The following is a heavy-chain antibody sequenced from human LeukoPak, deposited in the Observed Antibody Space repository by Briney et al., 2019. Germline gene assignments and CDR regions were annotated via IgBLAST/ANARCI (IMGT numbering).Heavy chain of an antibody. D-gene: IGHD3-9*01. CDR1: GGSISSGDYY. Sequence: SETLSLTCTVSGGSISSGDYYWSWIRQPPGKGLEWIGYIYYSGSTYYNPSLKSRVTISVDTSKDQFSLKLSSVTAADTAVYYCARRRDYDILTGYWDAFDIWGQGTMVTVSS. CDR3: ARRRDYDILTGYWDAFDI. CDR2: IYYSGST. V-gene: IGHV4-30-4*08. J-gene: IGHJ3*02.